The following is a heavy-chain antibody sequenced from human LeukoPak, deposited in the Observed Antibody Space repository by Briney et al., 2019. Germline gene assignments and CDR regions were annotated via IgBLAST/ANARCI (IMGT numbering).Heavy chain of an antibody. Sequence: GGSLRLSCAASGFTFSSYEMNWVREAPGKGLEWVSYISSSGSTIYYADSVKGRFTISRDNAKNSLYLQMNSLRAEDTAVYYCASLGDYDILTGRPPFDYWGQGTLVTVSS. CDR2: ISSSGSTI. V-gene: IGHV3-48*03. D-gene: IGHD3-9*01. CDR3: ASLGDYDILTGRPPFDY. CDR1: GFTFSSYE. J-gene: IGHJ4*02.